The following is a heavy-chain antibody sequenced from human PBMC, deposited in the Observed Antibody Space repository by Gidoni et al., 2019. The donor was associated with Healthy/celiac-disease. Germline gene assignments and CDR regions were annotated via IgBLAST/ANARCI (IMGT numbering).Heavy chain of an antibody. J-gene: IGHJ3*02. V-gene: IGHV3-74*01. CDR1: GFTFSIYW. D-gene: IGHD3-10*01. CDR3: ARVRGITMVRGVTPSAFDI. Sequence: EVQLVESGGGLVQPGGSLRLSCAASGFTFSIYWTHWVRHAPGNGLVWVPWIKSDVSSTSYAYSVKGLCTISRDNAKNTLYLQMNSLRAEYTAVYYCARVRGITMVRGVTPSAFDIWGQGTMVTVSS. CDR2: IKSDVSST.